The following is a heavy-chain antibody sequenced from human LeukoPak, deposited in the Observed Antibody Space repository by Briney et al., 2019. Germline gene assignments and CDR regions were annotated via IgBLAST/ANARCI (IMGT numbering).Heavy chain of an antibody. V-gene: IGHV3-7*03. J-gene: IGHJ5*02. Sequence: GGSLRLSCTASGFTFSNFWMGWVRQAPGKGLEWVANIKQDETEKFYLGSVKGRFTISRDNAKNSLYLQMNSLRAEDTAVYYCAKDALLLAIFGVVSYNWFDPWGQGTLVTVSS. CDR3: AKDALLLAIFGVVSYNWFDP. CDR1: GFTFSNFW. D-gene: IGHD3-3*01. CDR2: IKQDETEK.